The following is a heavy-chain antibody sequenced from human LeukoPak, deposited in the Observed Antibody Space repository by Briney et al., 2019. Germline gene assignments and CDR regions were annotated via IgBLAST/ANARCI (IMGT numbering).Heavy chain of an antibody. CDR2: IKSDGKT. J-gene: IGHJ1*01. D-gene: IGHD3-22*01. V-gene: IGHV3-74*01. Sequence: PGGSLRLSCAASGITFSSYWMHWVRQAPGKGLVWASRIKSDGKTNYADSVKGRFTISRDNAKNTVSLQMNSLRAEDTGVYYCARAPSEIGGYYPEYFRHWGQGTLVTVSS. CDR1: GITFSSYW. CDR3: ARAPSEIGGYYPEYFRH.